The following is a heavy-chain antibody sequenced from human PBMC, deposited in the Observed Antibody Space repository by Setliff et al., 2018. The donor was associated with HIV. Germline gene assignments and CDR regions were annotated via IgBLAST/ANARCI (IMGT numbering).Heavy chain of an antibody. D-gene: IGHD6-13*01. J-gene: IGHJ4*02. CDR2: ISYLGE. V-gene: IGHV3-23*01. CDR3: ATAIAAAVHRPKFDY. CDR1: GFKFSDFA. Sequence: GGSLRLSCAASGFKFSDFAMSWVRQAPGKGLEWVSTISYLGENYADSVKGRFSISRDNSKNTLYMQMNSLRAEDTDVYYCATAIAAAVHRPKFDYWGQGTLVTVSS.